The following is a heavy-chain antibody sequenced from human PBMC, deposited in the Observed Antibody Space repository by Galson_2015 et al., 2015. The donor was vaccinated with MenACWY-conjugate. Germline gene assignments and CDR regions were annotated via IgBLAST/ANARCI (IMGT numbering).Heavy chain of an antibody. V-gene: IGHV3-48*02. CDR2: ISSSSSTL. D-gene: IGHD1-1*01. CDR3: ARWRQLQPDVFDY. J-gene: IGHJ4*02. Sequence: SLRLSCAASGFTFSSYSMNWVRQAPGKGLEWVSYISSSSSTLYYADSVKGRFTISRDNAKNSLYLQMNSLRDEDTAVYYCARWRQLQPDVFDYWGQATLVTVSS. CDR1: GFTFSSYS.